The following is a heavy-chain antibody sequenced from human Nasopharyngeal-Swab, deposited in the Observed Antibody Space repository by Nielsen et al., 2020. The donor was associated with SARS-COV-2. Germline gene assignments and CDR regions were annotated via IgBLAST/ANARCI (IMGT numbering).Heavy chain of an antibody. Sequence: SETLSLTCTVSGDSIRNTDYYWGWIRQPPGKGLEWIASICYSGDTYYNPSLNSRVTISMYTSRNQFSLKLSSVTATDTAVYFCARRSAAAGRYNECFLPWGQGTLVTVSS. CDR3: ARRSAAAGRYNECFLP. V-gene: IGHV4-39*01. CDR2: ICYSGDT. J-gene: IGHJ1*01. CDR1: GDSIRNTDYY. D-gene: IGHD6-25*01.